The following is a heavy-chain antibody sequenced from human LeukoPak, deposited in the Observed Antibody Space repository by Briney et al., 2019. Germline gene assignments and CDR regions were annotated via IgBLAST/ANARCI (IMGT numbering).Heavy chain of an antibody. CDR3: AKDLSDPPNY. D-gene: IGHD1-26*01. J-gene: IGHJ4*02. V-gene: IGHV3-30*02. CDR1: GFTFSRNA. CDR2: IAHHGSNK. Sequence: PGGSLRLSCAASGFTFSRNAIHWVRQGPGKGLEWVSYIAHHGSNKCYADSVKGRFTISRDNSKRTLYLQMNSLRADDTAVYYCAKDLSDPPNYWGLGTLVTVSS.